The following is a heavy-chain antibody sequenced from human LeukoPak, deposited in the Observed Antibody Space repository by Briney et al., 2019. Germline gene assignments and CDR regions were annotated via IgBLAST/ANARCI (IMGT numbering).Heavy chain of an antibody. V-gene: IGHV1-46*01. CDR3: ASGWGAARRSAGFDY. D-gene: IGHD6-6*01. J-gene: IGHJ4*02. CDR2: INPSGGST. Sequence: ASVKVSCKASGYTFTSYYMHWVRQAPGQGLEWMGIINPSGGSTSYAQKFQGRVTMTRDTSTSTVYMGLSSLRSEDTAVYYCASGWGAARRSAGFDYWGQGTLVTVSS. CDR1: GYTFTSYY.